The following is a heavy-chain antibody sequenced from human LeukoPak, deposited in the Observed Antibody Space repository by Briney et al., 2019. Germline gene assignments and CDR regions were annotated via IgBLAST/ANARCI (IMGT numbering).Heavy chain of an antibody. J-gene: IGHJ4*02. CDR2: INPHTGGT. Sequence: ASEKVSCKASGYTFTGYYMHWVRQPPGQGLEWMGWINPHTGGTRYAQKFQGRVTMTRDTAIDTAYMELSRLRSDDTAVYYCARDSRVRGDYWGQGTLVTVSS. V-gene: IGHV1-2*02. CDR1: GYTFTGYY. CDR3: ARDSRVRGDY. D-gene: IGHD3-10*01.